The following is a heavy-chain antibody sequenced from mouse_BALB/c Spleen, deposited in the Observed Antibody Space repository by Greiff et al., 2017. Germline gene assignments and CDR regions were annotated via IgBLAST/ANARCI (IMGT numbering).Heavy chain of an antibody. J-gene: IGHJ3*01. D-gene: IGHD4-1*01. CDR3: ARAELD. CDR1: GFTFSSYA. V-gene: IGHV5-6-5*01. CDR2: ISSGGST. Sequence: EVKLMESGGGLVQPGGSRKLSCAASGFTFSSYAMSWVRQTPEKRLEWVASISSGGSTYYPDSVKGRFTISRDNARNILYLQMSSLRSEDTAMYYCARAELDWGQGTLVTVSA.